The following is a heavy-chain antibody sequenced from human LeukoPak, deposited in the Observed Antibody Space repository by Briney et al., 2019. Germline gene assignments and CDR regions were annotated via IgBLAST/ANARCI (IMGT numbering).Heavy chain of an antibody. J-gene: IGHJ4*02. CDR2: ISGNSAST. D-gene: IGHD3-9*01. V-gene: IGHV3-43*02. CDR1: GFTFDDYA. Sequence: GGSLRLSCAASGFTFDDYAMHWVRQAPGKGLEWVSLISGNSASTYYANSAKGRFTISRDNSKNSLYLHMNSLRAEDTAFYYCVKDVRGTYDIFTLHYWGQGTLVTVSS. CDR3: VKDVRGTYDIFTLHY.